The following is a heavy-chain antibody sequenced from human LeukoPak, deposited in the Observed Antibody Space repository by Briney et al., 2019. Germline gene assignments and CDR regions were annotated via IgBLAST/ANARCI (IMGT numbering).Heavy chain of an antibody. V-gene: IGHV4-34*01. CDR2: INHSGST. J-gene: IGHJ3*02. CDR3: ARDVYYYDSSHSRAFDI. D-gene: IGHD3-22*01. Sequence: SETLSLTCAVYGGSFSGYYWSWIRQPPGKGLEWIGEINHSGSTNYNPSLKSRVTISVDTSKNHFSLKLSSVTAADTAVYYCARDVYYYDSSHSRAFDIWGQGTMVTVSS. CDR1: GGSFSGYY.